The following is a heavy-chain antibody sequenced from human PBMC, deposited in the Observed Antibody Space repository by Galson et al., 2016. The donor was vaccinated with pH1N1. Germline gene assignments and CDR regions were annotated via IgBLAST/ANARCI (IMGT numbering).Heavy chain of an antibody. CDR1: GFTFTTYG. J-gene: IGHJ4*02. D-gene: IGHD6-13*01. Sequence: SVKVSCKASGFTFTTYGVTWVRQAPGQGLEWRGWIRANNGNTNYAQKSQGRVTITTDTSTSTAYMELRSLRSDDTAVYYCARWWYSTSWSDCDYWGEGTLVTVSS. CDR2: IRANNGNT. CDR3: ARWWYSTSWSDCDY. V-gene: IGHV1-18*01.